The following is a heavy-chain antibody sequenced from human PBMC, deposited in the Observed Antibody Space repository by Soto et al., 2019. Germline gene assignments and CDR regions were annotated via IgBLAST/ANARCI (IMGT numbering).Heavy chain of an antibody. CDR3: ARDSGYSSSWPTHGMDV. Sequence: EVQLVESGGGLVKPGGSLRLSCAASGFTFSSYSMNWVRQAPGKGLEWVSSISSSSSYIYYADSVKGRFTISRDNAKNSLYLQMNSLRAEDTAVYYCARDSGYSSSWPTHGMDVWGQGTTVTVSS. CDR2: ISSSSSYI. CDR1: GFTFSSYS. J-gene: IGHJ6*02. D-gene: IGHD6-13*01. V-gene: IGHV3-21*01.